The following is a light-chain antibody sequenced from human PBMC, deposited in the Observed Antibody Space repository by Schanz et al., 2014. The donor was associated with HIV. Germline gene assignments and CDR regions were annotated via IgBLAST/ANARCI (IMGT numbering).Light chain of an antibody. CDR2: GAS. CDR1: QSVSTW. V-gene: IGKV1-5*01. Sequence: DIPLPPSPSPLSSSVGDRIILTCRASQSVSTWLAWYQQKPGKAPKLLIYGASTVESGVSARFSGRGSGTHFTLTISSLQPEDVAVYYCQQYCVTPWTFGQGTNVEIK. CDR3: QQYCVTPWT. J-gene: IGKJ1*01.